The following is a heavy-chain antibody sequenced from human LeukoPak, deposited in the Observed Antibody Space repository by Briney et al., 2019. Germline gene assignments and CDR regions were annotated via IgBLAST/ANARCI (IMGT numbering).Heavy chain of an antibody. CDR2: INSDGSST. D-gene: IGHD3-22*01. J-gene: IGHJ6*03. CDR3: ARAGYDSSGQIYYYYYYYMDV. CDR1: GFTFSSYW. Sequence: GGSLRLSCAASGFTFSSYWMHWVRQAPGKGLVWVSRINSDGSSTSYADSVKGRFTISRDNAKNTLYLQMNSLRAEDTAVYYRARAGYDSSGQIYYYYYYYMDVWGKGTTVTVSS. V-gene: IGHV3-74*01.